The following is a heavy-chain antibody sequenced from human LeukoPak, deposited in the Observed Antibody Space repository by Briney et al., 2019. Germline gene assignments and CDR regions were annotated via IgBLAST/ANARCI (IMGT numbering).Heavy chain of an antibody. D-gene: IGHD3-10*01. CDR1: GFTFSSFA. J-gene: IGHJ4*02. Sequence: PGGSLRLSCAASGFTFSSFAMSWVRQAPGKGPEWVSTISGGGGSTYYADPVKGRFTISRDNSKNTVHLQMNSLRAEDTAIYYCAKDMEVRGIMAIDYWGQGTLVTVSS. CDR3: AKDMEVRGIMAIDY. V-gene: IGHV3-23*01. CDR2: ISGGGGST.